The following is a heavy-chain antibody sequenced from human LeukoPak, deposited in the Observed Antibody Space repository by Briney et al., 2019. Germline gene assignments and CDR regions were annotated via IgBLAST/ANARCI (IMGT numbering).Heavy chain of an antibody. CDR2: ISGRGSSI. CDR3: AKDIQDIVVVVAAIV. J-gene: IGHJ4*02. CDR1: GFSFSNFA. Sequence: GGSLRLSCAASGFSFSNFATNWVRQAPGKGLEWVSTISGRGSSIYYADSVKGRFTISRDNSKNTLYPQMNSLRAEDTAVYYCAKDIQDIVVVVAAIVRGQGTLVTVSS. V-gene: IGHV3-23*01. D-gene: IGHD2-15*01.